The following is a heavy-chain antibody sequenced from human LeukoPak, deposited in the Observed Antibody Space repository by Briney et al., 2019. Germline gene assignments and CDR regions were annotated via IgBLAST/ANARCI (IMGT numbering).Heavy chain of an antibody. CDR2: IYPGDSET. CDR3: ARLVAGDHSNAFEF. J-gene: IGHJ4*02. Sequence: GESLKISCKGSGYSFTRYWIGWVRQMPGKGLEWMAIIYPGDSETRYSPSFQGLVTISADKSINTAYLQWRSLKASDTAMYYRARLVAGDHSNAFEFWGQGTLVTVSS. V-gene: IGHV5-51*01. CDR1: GYSFTRYW. D-gene: IGHD4-11*01.